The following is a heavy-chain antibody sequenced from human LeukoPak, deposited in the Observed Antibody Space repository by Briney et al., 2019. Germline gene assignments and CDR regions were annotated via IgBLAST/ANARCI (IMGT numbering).Heavy chain of an antibody. D-gene: IGHD3-22*01. V-gene: IGHV3-23*01. J-gene: IGHJ4*02. CDR1: GFTFSSYA. CDR2: TSGSGGST. Sequence: GGSLRLSCAASGFTFSSYAMSWVRQAPGKGLEWVSATSGSGGSTYYADSVKGRFTISRDNSKNTLYLQMNSLRAEDTAVYYCAKIVRYYYDSSGYRGYFDYWGQGTLVTVSS. CDR3: AKIVRYYYDSSGYRGYFDY.